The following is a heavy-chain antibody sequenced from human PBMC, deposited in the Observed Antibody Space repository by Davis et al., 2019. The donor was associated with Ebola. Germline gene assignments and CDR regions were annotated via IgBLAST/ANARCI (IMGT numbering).Heavy chain of an antibody. V-gene: IGHV1-2*04. Sequence: AASVKVSCQASGYTFPGYYMHWVRQAPGQGLEWMGWINPNSGGTNYAQKFQGWVTMTRDTSISTAYMELSRLRSDDTAVYYCARTQEGYYDFWSGAYYYYYGRDVWGQGTTVTVSS. CDR2: INPNSGGT. D-gene: IGHD3-3*01. J-gene: IGHJ6*02. CDR1: GYTFPGYY. CDR3: ARTQEGYYDFWSGAYYYYYGRDV.